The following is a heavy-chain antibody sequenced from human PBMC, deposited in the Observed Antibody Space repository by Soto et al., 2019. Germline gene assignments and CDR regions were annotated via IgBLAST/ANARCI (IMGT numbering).Heavy chain of an antibody. D-gene: IGHD2-2*01. V-gene: IGHV3-30*18. CDR2: ISYDGSNK. J-gene: IGHJ6*02. CDR1: GFTFSSYG. Sequence: PGGSLRLSCAASGFTFSSYGMHWVRQAPCKGLEWVAVISYDGSNKYYADSVKGRFTISRDNSKNTLYLQMNSLRAEDTAVYYCAKIEDCSSTSCPSSYYYYGMDVWGQGATVTVSS. CDR3: AKIEDCSSTSCPSSYYYYGMDV.